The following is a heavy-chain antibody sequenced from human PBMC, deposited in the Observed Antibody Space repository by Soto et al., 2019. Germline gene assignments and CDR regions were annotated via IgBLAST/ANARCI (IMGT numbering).Heavy chain of an antibody. CDR1: GFTFSSYA. CDR2: ISYDGSNK. J-gene: IGHJ4*02. V-gene: IGHV3-30-3*01. D-gene: IGHD1-26*01. CDR3: ARTLVGANYFDY. Sequence: QVQLVESGGGVVQPGRSLRLSCAASGFTFSSYAMHWVRQAPGKGLEWVAVISYDGSNKYYADSVKGRFTISRDNSKNTLYLQMNSLRAEDTAVYYCARTLVGANYFDYWGQGTLVTVSS.